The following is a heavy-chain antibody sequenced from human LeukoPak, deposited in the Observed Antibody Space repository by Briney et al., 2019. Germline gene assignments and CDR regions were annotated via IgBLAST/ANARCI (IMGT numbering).Heavy chain of an antibody. V-gene: IGHV4-59*08. D-gene: IGHD3-9*01. Sequence: SETLSLTCTVSGGSISSYYWSWIRQPPGKGLEWIAFIYYTGTTNYNPSLKSRVTISVDTSKNQFSLRLSSVTAADTAVYYCASTTFFDTGRYYFDYWGKGTLVTVSS. CDR2: IYYTGTT. CDR1: GGSISSYY. CDR3: ASTTFFDTGRYYFDY. J-gene: IGHJ4*02.